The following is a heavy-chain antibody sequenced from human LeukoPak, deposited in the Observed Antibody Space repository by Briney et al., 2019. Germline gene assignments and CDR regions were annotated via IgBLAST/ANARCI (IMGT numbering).Heavy chain of an antibody. J-gene: IGHJ4*02. D-gene: IGHD3-10*01. CDR2: IYYSGST. Sequence: SETLSLTCAVYGGSFSGYYWSWIRQPPGKGLEWIGYIYYSGSTYYNPSLKSRVTISVDTSKNQFSLKLSSVTAADTAVYYCARSAMVRGGWYFDYWGQGTLVTVSS. CDR3: ARSAMVRGGWYFDY. V-gene: IGHV4-34*09. CDR1: GGSFSGYY.